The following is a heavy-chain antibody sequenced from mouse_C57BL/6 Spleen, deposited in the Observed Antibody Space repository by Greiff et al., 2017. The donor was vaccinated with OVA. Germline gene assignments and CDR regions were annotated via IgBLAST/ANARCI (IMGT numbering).Heavy chain of an antibody. D-gene: IGHD3-2*02. CDR1: GYAFSSSW. V-gene: IGHV1-82*01. CDR2: IYPGDGDT. Sequence: VQLLESGPELVKPGASVTISCKASGYAFSSSWMNWVKQRPGKGLEWIGRIYPGDGDTNYNGKFKGKATLTADKSSSTAYMQLSSLTSEDSAVYFCARWPAQATFCYAMDYWGQGTSVTVSS. J-gene: IGHJ4*01. CDR3: ARWPAQATFCYAMDY.